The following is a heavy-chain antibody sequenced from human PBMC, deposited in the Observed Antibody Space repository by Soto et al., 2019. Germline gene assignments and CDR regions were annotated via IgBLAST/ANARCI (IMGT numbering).Heavy chain of an antibody. CDR3: ARVEGLWFGELLKRVYYYGMDV. J-gene: IGHJ6*02. Sequence: GGSLRLSCAASGFTFSSYEMNWVRQAPGKGLEWVSYISSSGSTIYYADSVKGRFTISRDNAKNSLYLQMNSLRAEDTAVYYCARVEGLWFGELLKRVYYYGMDVWGQGTTVTVSS. D-gene: IGHD3-10*01. V-gene: IGHV3-48*03. CDR1: GFTFSSYE. CDR2: ISSSGSTI.